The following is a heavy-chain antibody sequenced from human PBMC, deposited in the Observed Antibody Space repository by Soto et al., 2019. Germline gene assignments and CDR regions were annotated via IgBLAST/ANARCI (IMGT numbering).Heavy chain of an antibody. CDR1: GYTFTSYG. J-gene: IGHJ4*02. V-gene: IGHV1-18*01. CDR3: ARDAGVSGELYY. Sequence: QVQLVQSGAEVKKPGASVKVSCKASGYTFTSYGISWVRQAPGQGLEWMGWISAYNGNTNYAQKLQGRATMTTDTSTRTAYMDLRSLRSDDTAVYYCARDAGVSGELYYWGQGTLVTVPS. D-gene: IGHD3-16*01. CDR2: ISAYNGNT.